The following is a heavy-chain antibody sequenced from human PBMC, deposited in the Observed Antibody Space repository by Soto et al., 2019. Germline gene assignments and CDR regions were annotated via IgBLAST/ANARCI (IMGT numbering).Heavy chain of an antibody. J-gene: IGHJ4*02. Sequence: GGSLRLSCAASGFTFSDYYMSWIRQAPGKGLEWVSYISSSSSYTNYADSVKGRFTISRDNAKNSLYLQMNSLRAEDTAVYYCARRRDGYNLYHFDYWGQGTLVTVSS. V-gene: IGHV3-11*06. D-gene: IGHD5-12*01. CDR3: ARRRDGYNLYHFDY. CDR1: GFTFSDYY. CDR2: ISSSSSYT.